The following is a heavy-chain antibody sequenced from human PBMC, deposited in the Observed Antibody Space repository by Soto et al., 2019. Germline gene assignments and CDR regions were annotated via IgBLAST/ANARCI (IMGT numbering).Heavy chain of an antibody. CDR1: GGSISKFY. CDR2: VYATGTT. Sequence: SETLSLTCNVSGGSISKFYWAWIRKTAGNGLEWMGRVYATGTTDYNPSLRSRVAMSVDISKKTFSLRLRSVTGADSGVYYCVRDGSKSLRDWFDTWGQGILVTVYS. V-gene: IGHV4-4*07. CDR3: VRDGSKSLRDWFDT. J-gene: IGHJ5*02.